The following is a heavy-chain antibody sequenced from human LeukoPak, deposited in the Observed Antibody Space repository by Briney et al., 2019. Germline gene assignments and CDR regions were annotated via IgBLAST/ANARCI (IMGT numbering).Heavy chain of an antibody. CDR3: VREDAHTYYFDF. CDR1: GYTFTSYH. Sequence: GASVKVSCKTSGYTFTSYHMHWVRQAPGQGLEWVAIIKSTGDTTVYAQKFQGRVTVTGDTSTSTVYMDLSSLSSEDTAVYYCVREDAHTYYFDFWGPGTLVTVSS. J-gene: IGHJ4*02. V-gene: IGHV1-46*01. D-gene: IGHD2-2*01. CDR2: IKSTGDTT.